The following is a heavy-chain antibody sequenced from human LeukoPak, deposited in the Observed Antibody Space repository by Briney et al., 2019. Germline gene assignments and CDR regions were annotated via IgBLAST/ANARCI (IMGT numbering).Heavy chain of an antibody. J-gene: IGHJ1*01. CDR2: IIPIFGTA. D-gene: IGHD3-3*01. Sequence: SVKVSCKASGGTFSSYAISWVRQAPGQGLEWMGGIIPIFGTANYAQKFQGRVTITADESTSTAYMELSSLRSEDTAVYYCASVDGVVIIPVYSQHWGQGTLVTVSS. CDR1: GGTFSSYA. CDR3: ASVDGVVIIPVYSQH. V-gene: IGHV1-69*13.